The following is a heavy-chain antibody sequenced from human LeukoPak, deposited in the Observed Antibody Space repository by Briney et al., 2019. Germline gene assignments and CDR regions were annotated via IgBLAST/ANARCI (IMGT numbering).Heavy chain of an antibody. D-gene: IGHD2-15*01. CDR3: ARQGNSYCSGGSCYDPNWYDS. Sequence: PSETLSLTCIVSGGSIRSSSYYWGWIRQPPGKGLEWIGSMYYSGSTYYNPSLKSRVTISVDTSKNQFSLKLSSVTAADTALYYCARQGNSYCSGGSCYDPNWYDSWGQGTLVTVSS. J-gene: IGHJ5*01. CDR2: MYYSGST. CDR1: GGSIRSSSYY. V-gene: IGHV4-39*01.